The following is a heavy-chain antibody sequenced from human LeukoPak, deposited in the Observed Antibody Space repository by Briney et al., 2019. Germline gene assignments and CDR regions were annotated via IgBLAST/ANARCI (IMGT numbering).Heavy chain of an antibody. J-gene: IGHJ4*02. CDR1: GFTFSSYS. V-gene: IGHV3-21*01. CDR3: AKIAETSGSYGQGYDY. CDR2: ISSSSSYI. D-gene: IGHD1-26*01. Sequence: GGSLRLSCAASGFTFSSYSMNWVRQAPGKGLEWVSSISSSSSYIYYADSVKGRFTIARDNAKKSLYLQMNNLRAEDTAVYYCAKIAETSGSYGQGYDYWGQGTLVTVSS.